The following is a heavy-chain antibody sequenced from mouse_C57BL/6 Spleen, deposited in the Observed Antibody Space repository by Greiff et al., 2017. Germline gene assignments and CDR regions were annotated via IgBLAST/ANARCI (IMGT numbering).Heavy chain of an antibody. CDR3: ARRGSNYGREFAY. Sequence: VQLQQSGAELVKPGASVKMSCKASGYTFTTYPIEWMKQNHGKSLEWIGNFHPYNDDTKYNEKFKGKATLTVEKSSSTVYVELSRLTSDDSAVYYCARRGSNYGREFAYWGQGTLVTVSA. V-gene: IGHV1-47*01. CDR1: GYTFTTYP. CDR2: FHPYNDDT. J-gene: IGHJ3*01. D-gene: IGHD2-5*01.